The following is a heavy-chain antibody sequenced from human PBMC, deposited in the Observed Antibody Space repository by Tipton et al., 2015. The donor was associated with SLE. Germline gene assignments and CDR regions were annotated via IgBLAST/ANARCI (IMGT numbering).Heavy chain of an antibody. CDR2: IRYDGSNK. J-gene: IGHJ5*02. CDR1: GFTFSSYS. Sequence: SLRLSCAASGFTFSSYSMNWVRQAPGKGLEWVAFIRYDGSNKYYADSVKGRFTISRDNSKNTLHLQMNSLRAEDTAVYYCAKAPVWFGEFQSGNWFDPWGQGTLVTVSS. CDR3: AKAPVWFGEFQSGNWFDP. D-gene: IGHD3-10*01. V-gene: IGHV3-30*02.